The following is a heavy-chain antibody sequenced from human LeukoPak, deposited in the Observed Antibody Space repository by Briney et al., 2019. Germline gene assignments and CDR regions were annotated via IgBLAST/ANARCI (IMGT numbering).Heavy chain of an antibody. CDR1: GFTVSSNY. V-gene: IGHV3-66*01. J-gene: IGHJ4*02. CDR2: IYSGGST. D-gene: IGHD1-26*01. CDR3: ARAGRRGYFDY. Sequence: GGSLRLSCAASGFTVSSNYMSWVRQAPGKGLEWVTVIYSGGSTYYADSVRGRFTISRDNSKNTLFLQMNSLRAEDTAVYYCARAGRRGYFDYWGQGTLVTVSS.